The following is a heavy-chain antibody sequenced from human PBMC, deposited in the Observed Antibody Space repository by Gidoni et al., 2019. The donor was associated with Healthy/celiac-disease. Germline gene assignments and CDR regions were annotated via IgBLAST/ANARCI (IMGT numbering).Heavy chain of an antibody. CDR3: AREDSGSYLTPSPFDY. Sequence: QVQLVQSGAAVKKPGSSVKVSCKASGATFSSYAISWVRQAPGQGLEWMGGIIPIFGTANYAQKFQGRVTITADESTSTAYMELSSLRSEDTAVYYCAREDSGSYLTPSPFDYWGQGTLVTVSS. V-gene: IGHV1-69*01. D-gene: IGHD3-10*01. CDR1: GATFSSYA. J-gene: IGHJ4*02. CDR2: IIPIFGTA.